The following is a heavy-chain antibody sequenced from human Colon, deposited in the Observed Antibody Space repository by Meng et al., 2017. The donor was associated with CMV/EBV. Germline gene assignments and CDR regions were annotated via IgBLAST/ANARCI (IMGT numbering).Heavy chain of an antibody. CDR1: GGSISSGGYYW. V-gene: IGHV3-74*01. CDR3: AKDLPYSSGQYDGIDI. D-gene: IGHD6-19*01. CDR2: IDSDGTSI. Sequence: ETLSLTCTVSGGSISSGGYYWMHWVRQAPGKGLVWVSRIDSDGTSISYADSVKGRFTISRDNGKNTLYLQIHSLRGEDTAMYYCAKDLPYSSGQYDGIDIWGQGTMVTVSS. J-gene: IGHJ3*02.